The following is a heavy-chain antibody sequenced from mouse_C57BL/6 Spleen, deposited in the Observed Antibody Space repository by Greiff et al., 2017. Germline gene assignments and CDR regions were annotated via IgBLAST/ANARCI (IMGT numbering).Heavy chain of an antibody. Sequence: VQLQQSGAELVRPGASVTLSCKASGYTFTDYEMHWVKQTPVHGLEWIGAIDPETGGTAYNQKFKGKAILTADKSSSTAYMELRSLTSEDSAVXYCTRRYYYGTSDYWGQGTTLTVSS. D-gene: IGHD1-1*01. V-gene: IGHV1-15*01. CDR1: GYTFTDYE. CDR3: TRRYYYGTSDY. CDR2: IDPETGGT. J-gene: IGHJ2*01.